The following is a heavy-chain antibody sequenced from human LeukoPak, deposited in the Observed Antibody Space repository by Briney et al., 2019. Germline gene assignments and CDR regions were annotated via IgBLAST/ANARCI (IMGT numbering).Heavy chain of an antibody. CDR3: ARFGPPWNWNDGEPFDY. CDR2: FYYSGST. Sequence: PSETLSLTCTVSGGSISSSSYYWGWIRQPQGKGWNGFGSFYYSGSTYYNPSLKSRVTISVDTSKNQFSLKLSSVTAADTAVYYCARFGPPWNWNDGEPFDYWGQGTLVTVSS. D-gene: IGHD1-1*01. J-gene: IGHJ4*02. V-gene: IGHV4-39*07. CDR1: GGSISSSSYY.